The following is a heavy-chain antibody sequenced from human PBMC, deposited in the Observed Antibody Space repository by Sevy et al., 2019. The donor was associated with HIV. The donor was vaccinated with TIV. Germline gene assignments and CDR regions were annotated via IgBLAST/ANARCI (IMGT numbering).Heavy chain of an antibody. CDR2: IKSKIDGATI. D-gene: IGHD6-19*01. V-gene: IGHV3-15*07. J-gene: IGHJ4*02. CDR1: GFTFSNAW. CDR3: TLRYTSGWPDY. Sequence: GGSLRLSCEGSGFTFSNAWMNWVRQAPGKGLEWVGHIKSKIDGATIDLAAPVKDRFTISRDDSKNTVFLQMNSLTNEDTAVYYCTLRYTSGWPDYWGQGTLVTVSS.